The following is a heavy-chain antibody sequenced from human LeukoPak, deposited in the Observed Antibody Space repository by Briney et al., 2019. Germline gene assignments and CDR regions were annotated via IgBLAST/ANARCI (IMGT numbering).Heavy chain of an antibody. V-gene: IGHV3-23*01. J-gene: IGHJ4*02. CDR3: AKDRSLWFGELQY. Sequence: GGSLRLSCAASGFTFSSYAMSWVRQAPGKGLEWVSGIHGSGGSTYYADSVKGRFTISRDNSKNTVYLEMNSLRAEDTALYYCAKDRSLWFGELQYWGQGTLVTGSS. CDR2: IHGSGGST. CDR1: GFTFSSYA. D-gene: IGHD3-10*01.